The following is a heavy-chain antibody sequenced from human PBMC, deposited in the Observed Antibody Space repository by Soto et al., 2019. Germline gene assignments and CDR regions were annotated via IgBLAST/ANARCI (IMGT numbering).Heavy chain of an antibody. V-gene: IGHV3-21*06. CDR1: GFTFTRYS. CDR2: ISSTTNYI. J-gene: IGHJ4*02. CDR3: ARESEDLTSNFDY. Sequence: GGSLRLSCAASGFTFTRYSMNWVRQAPGKGLEWVSSISSTTNYIYYGDSMKGRLTISRDNAKNSLYLEMNSLRAEDTAVYYCARESEDLTSNFDYWGQGTLVTVSS.